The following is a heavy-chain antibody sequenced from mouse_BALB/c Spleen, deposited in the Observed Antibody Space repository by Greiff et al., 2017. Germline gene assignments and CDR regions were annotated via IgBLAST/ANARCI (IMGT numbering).Heavy chain of an antibody. CDR1: GYTFTSYW. Sequence: LQQPGSELVRPGASVKLSCKASGYTFTSYWMHWVKQRPGQGLEWIGNIYPGSGSTNYDEKFKSKATLTVDTSSSTAYMQLSSLTSEDSAVYYCTRPLYDGYYVFAYWGQGTLVTVSA. V-gene: IGHV1S22*01. CDR3: TRPLYDGYYVFAY. CDR2: IYPGSGST. J-gene: IGHJ3*01. D-gene: IGHD2-3*01.